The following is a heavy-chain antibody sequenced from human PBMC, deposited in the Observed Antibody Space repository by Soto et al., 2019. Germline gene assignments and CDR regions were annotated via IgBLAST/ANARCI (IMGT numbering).Heavy chain of an antibody. J-gene: IGHJ4*02. CDR2: VSRGSPAM. V-gene: IGHV3-48*01. CDR1: GFTFSTYS. CDR3: TRDPEALDY. Sequence: GGSLRLSCAASGFTFSTYSMNWVRQAPGKGLEWVAYVSRGSPAMHYADSVKGRFTISRHNAKNSLYLQMNSLKADDTAVYYCTRDPEALDYWGQGTLVTVSS.